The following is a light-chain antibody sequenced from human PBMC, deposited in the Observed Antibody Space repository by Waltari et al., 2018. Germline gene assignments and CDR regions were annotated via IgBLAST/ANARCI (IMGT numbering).Light chain of an antibody. CDR3: QSYDSSLSGSVV. V-gene: IGLV1-40*01. J-gene: IGLJ2*01. Sequence: QSVLTQPPSVSGAPGQRVTIPCTGSSSNIGAGYDVHWYQQLPGTAPKLLIYGNSTRPSGAPDRFSGSKSVTSASLAIARLQAEEEADYYCQSYDSSLSGSVVFGGGTQLT. CDR2: GNS. CDR1: SSNIGAGYD.